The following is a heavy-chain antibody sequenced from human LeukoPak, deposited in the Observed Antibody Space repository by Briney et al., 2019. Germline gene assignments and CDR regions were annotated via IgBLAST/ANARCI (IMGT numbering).Heavy chain of an antibody. Sequence: ASVKVSCKASGYTFTSYDINWVRQATGQGIEWMGWINPNNGDTKYAQSFLGMVTMTRDTSTTTAYMELSSLRSDDTAVYFCASYPRSIPTPPFAYWGQGTLVTVSS. CDR2: INPNNGDT. V-gene: IGHV1-2*02. D-gene: IGHD2-21*01. CDR1: GYTFTSYD. CDR3: ASYPRSIPTPPFAY. J-gene: IGHJ4*02.